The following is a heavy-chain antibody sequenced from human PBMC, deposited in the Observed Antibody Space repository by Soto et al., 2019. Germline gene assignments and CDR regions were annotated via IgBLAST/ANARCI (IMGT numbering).Heavy chain of an antibody. V-gene: IGHV4-31*03. CDR1: GGSISSGGYF. D-gene: IGHD5-18*01. J-gene: IGHJ4*02. CDR3: ARDGRWGIFGSYGSLGVDY. Sequence: SETLSLTCTVSGGSISSGGYFWNWIRQHPGKGLEWIGYIYYSGVTYYNPSLKSRVTISVDTSKNQFSLKLSSVTAADTAVYYCARDGRWGIFGSYGSLGVDYWGQGTLVTVSS. CDR2: IYYSGVT.